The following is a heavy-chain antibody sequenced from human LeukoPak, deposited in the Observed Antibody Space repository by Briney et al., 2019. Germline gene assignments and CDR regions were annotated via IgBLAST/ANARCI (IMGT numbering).Heavy chain of an antibody. CDR1: GGSVSSHQ. V-gene: IGHV4-59*02. CDR2: ILFRGAT. D-gene: IGHD2-21*01. CDR3: ARESGDTRTVNSFDF. Sequence: SETLSLTCTVSGGSVSSHQWSWIRQPPGKGLEWIGSILFRGATYYNPSLKPRIIMSVDTSQNHFSLKLTSVTAADTAVYFCARESGDTRTVNSFDFWGRGTLITVSS. J-gene: IGHJ4*01.